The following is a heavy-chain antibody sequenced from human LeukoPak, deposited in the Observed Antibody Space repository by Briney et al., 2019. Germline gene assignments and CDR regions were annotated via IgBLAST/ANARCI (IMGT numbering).Heavy chain of an antibody. CDR3: ARVYLRRGSGWYYFDY. D-gene: IGHD6-19*01. CDR1: XYTFTDYY. CDR2: INPNSGGT. V-gene: IGHV1-2*06. Sequence: KVXCKASXYTFTDYYIHWVRQAPGQGLEWMGRINPNSGGTNYAQKFQGRVTMTRDTSISTAYMELSRLRSDDTAFYYCARVYLRRGSGWYYFDYWGQGTLVTVSS. J-gene: IGHJ4*02.